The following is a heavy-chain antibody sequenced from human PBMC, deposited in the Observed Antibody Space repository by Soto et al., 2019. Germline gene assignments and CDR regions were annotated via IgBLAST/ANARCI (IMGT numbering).Heavy chain of an antibody. Sequence: GGSLRLSCAASGFSFANYEMHWVRQAPGKGLDWVAYINGGGDVKYYADSVEGRFTISRDNAKNALFLQMDNLRAEDTAIYYCARLSGDGFWKSYSPYNLFESWGQGALVTVSS. CDR3: ARLSGDGFWKSYSPYNLFES. CDR1: GFSFANYE. CDR2: INGGGDVK. V-gene: IGHV3-48*03. J-gene: IGHJ5*01. D-gene: IGHD3-3*01.